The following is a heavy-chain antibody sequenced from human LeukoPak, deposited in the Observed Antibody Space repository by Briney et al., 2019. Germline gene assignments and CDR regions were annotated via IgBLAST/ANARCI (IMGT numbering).Heavy chain of an antibody. CDR3: AKGSELRYFDRRIDS. CDR2: IYYSGST. Sequence: PSETLSLPCTVSGGSISRYYWSWIRQPPGKGLEWIGYIYYSGSTNYNPSLKSRVTISIDTSKNQFSLKLTSVTAADTAVYYCAKGSELRYFDRRIDSWGQGTLVTVSS. CDR1: GGSISRYY. V-gene: IGHV4-59*01. J-gene: IGHJ4*02. D-gene: IGHD3-9*01.